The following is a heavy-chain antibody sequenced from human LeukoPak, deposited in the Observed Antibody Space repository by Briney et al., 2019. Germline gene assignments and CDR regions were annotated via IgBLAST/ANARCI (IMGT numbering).Heavy chain of an antibody. V-gene: IGHV4-61*02. CDR1: GGSISSGSYY. J-gene: IGHJ4*02. Sequence: PSESLSLTCTVSGGSISSGSYYWSWIRQPAGTGLEWIGRIYTSGITNYNPSLKSRVTISVDTSKNQFSLKLSSVTAADTAVYYCAGDSSGYQANFDYWGQGTLVTVSS. CDR3: AGDSSGYQANFDY. CDR2: IYTSGIT. D-gene: IGHD3-22*01.